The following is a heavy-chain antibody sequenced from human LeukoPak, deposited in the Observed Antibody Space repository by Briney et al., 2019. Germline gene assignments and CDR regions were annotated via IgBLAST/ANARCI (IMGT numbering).Heavy chain of an antibody. Sequence: SETLSLTCAVSGGSISSGGYSYNWIRQPPGKGLEWIGYIYNSGSTSYNPSLKSRVTMSVDTSKNQFSLKLSSVAAADTAVYYCARGWGPAYCGGDCHRHFDYWGQGALATVSS. CDR1: GGSISSGGYS. D-gene: IGHD2-21*02. CDR3: ARGWGPAYCGGDCHRHFDY. J-gene: IGHJ4*02. V-gene: IGHV4-30-4*07. CDR2: IYNSGST.